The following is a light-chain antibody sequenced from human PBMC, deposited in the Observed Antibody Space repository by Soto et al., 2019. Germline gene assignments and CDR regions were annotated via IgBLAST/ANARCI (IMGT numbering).Light chain of an antibody. CDR1: NSDVGGYNY. CDR2: EVS. Sequence: QSALTQPPSASGSPGQSVTISCTGTNSDVGGYNYVSWYQQHPGKAPKLMIYEVSKRPSGVPDRFSGSKSGNTASLTVSGLQAEDEADYYCSSYAGRNNYVFGTGTKVTVL. CDR3: SSYAGRNNYV. J-gene: IGLJ1*01. V-gene: IGLV2-8*01.